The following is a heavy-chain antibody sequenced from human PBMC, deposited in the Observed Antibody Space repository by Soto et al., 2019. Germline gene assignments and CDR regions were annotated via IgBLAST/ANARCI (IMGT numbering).Heavy chain of an antibody. CDR1: GGSISSGPYY. CDR3: ARGDYVYWFDA. D-gene: IGHD4-17*01. J-gene: IGHJ5*02. CDR2: IYYSGNT. Sequence: QVQLQESGPGLVRPSQTLSLTCTVSGGSISSGPYYWNWIRQHPGKGLEWIGYIYYSGNTYYSRSLKSRVIISVDTSKNQVSLRLSSVTAADTAVYYCARGDYVYWFDAWGQGTLVTVSS. V-gene: IGHV4-31*03.